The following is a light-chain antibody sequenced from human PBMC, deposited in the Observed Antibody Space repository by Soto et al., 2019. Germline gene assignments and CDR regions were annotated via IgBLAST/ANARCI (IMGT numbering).Light chain of an antibody. CDR1: QNVSSY. V-gene: IGKV3-11*01. CDR2: DAS. J-gene: IGKJ4*01. CDR3: QHRSNWPLT. Sequence: EIVLTQSPATLSLSPGERATLSCRASQNVSSYLAWYQQKPGQAPRLLIYDASNRVTGIPARFSGSGSGTGFTLTISSLEPEDFAVYYCQHRSNWPLTFGGGTKVEIK.